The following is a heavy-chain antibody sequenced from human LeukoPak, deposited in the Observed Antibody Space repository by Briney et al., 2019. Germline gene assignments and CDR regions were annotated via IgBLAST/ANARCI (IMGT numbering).Heavy chain of an antibody. CDR2: ISAYNGNT. D-gene: IGHD2-2*01. CDR1: GYTFTSYG. CDR3: ARAGCSSTSCYAPWFDP. J-gene: IGHJ5*02. V-gene: IGHV1-18*01. Sequence: ASVKVSCKASGYTFTSYGISWVRQAPGQGLEWMGWISAYNGNTNYAQKLQGRVTMTTDTSTSTAYMELRSLRSDDTAVYYCARAGCSSTSCYAPWFDPWGQGTLVTVSS.